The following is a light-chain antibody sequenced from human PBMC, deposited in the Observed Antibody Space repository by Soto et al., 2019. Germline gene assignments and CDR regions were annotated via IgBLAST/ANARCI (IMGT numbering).Light chain of an antibody. CDR1: QSINNY. CDR3: LQSYRTPLT. Sequence: DIQMTQSPSSLSASVGDRVTITCRASQSINNYLSWYQQKPGKAPNLLIFGASTLQSGVPSGFSGSGSGTDFTLTMSSLQAEDFATYYCLQSYRTPLTFGGGTKVEIK. CDR2: GAS. J-gene: IGKJ4*01. V-gene: IGKV1-39*01.